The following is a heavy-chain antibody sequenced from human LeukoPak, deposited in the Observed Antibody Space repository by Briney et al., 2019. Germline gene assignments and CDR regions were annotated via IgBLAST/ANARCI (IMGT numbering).Heavy chain of an antibody. V-gene: IGHV1-69-2*01. J-gene: IGHJ4*02. Sequence: ASVKVSCKASGYTFNDYYLHWVQQAPGKGLEWMGCVDLEDGDTIYAEKFQGRVTITADTSTDTAFMDLSSLTSFDTAVYYCARGSRSFDWLRSYFDFWGQGTLVSVSP. D-gene: IGHD3-9*01. CDR1: GYTFNDYY. CDR3: ARGSRSFDWLRSYFDF. CDR2: VDLEDGDT.